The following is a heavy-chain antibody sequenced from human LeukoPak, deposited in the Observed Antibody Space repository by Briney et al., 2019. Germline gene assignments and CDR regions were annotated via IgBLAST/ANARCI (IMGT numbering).Heavy chain of an antibody. CDR3: AKQQRAAVADDLDY. CDR2: ISGSGGST. D-gene: IGHD6-19*01. V-gene: IGHV3-23*01. J-gene: IGHJ4*02. CDR1: GFTFSSYA. Sequence: GGSLRLSCAASGFTFSSYAMSWVRQAPGKGLEWVSAISGSGGSTYYADSVKGRFTIPRDNSKNTLYPQMNSLRAEDTAVCYCAKQQRAAVADDLDYWGQGTLVTVSS.